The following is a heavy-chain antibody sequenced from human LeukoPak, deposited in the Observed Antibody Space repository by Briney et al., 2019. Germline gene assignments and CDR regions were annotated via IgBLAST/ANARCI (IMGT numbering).Heavy chain of an antibody. CDR2: INPNSGGT. Sequence: GASVKVSCKASGYTFTGYYMHWVRQAPGQGLEWMGWINPNSGGTNYAQEFQGRVTMTRDTSISTAHMELSRLRSDDTAVYYCARDATTIRLLWFGGAYPGHYWGQGTLVTVSS. D-gene: IGHD3-10*01. J-gene: IGHJ4*02. CDR1: GYTFTGYY. CDR3: ARDATTIRLLWFGGAYPGHY. V-gene: IGHV1-2*02.